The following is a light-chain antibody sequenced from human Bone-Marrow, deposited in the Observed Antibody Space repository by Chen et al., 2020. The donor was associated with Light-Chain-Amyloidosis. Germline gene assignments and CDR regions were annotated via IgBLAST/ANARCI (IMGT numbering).Light chain of an antibody. V-gene: IGKV1-39*01. CDR2: AAS. CDR3: QQTYSTIT. J-gene: IGKJ4*01. CDR1: RTINTY. Sequence: DIQMTQSPSSLSASVGDRVTITCRASRTINTYLNWYQQKPGKAPNLLIYAASTLQSGVPSRFSGNGSGTDFTLTISSLQPEDFATYYCQQTYSTITFGGGTKVEIK.